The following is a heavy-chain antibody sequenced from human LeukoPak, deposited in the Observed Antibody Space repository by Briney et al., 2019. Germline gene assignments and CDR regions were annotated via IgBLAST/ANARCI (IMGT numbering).Heavy chain of an antibody. CDR2: ISGVGRGAT. V-gene: IGHV3-23*01. D-gene: IGHD6-25*01. CDR1: GFTFGTYD. Sequence: PGGSLRLSCTASGFTFGTYDMSWVRQAPGKGLEWVSSISGVGRGATYYADSVKGRFTISIDRSKRPLSLQMNRLRVGDTGVYYCAELSGRLNWFDPWGQGTLVTVSP. J-gene: IGHJ5*02. CDR3: AELSGRLNWFDP.